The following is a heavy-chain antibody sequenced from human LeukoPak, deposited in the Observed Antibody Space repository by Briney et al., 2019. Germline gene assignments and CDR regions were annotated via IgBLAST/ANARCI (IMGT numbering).Heavy chain of an antibody. CDR2: ISHGSHTI. CDR3: ARDRGYFDY. Sequence: PGGSLRLSCLASEFIFSSYSMNWVRQAPGKGLEWISYISHGSHTIYYADSVKGRFTISRDNSKNSLFLQMNSLRVEDTAVYYCARDRGYFDYWGQGTLVSVSS. J-gene: IGHJ4*03. CDR1: EFIFSSYS. V-gene: IGHV3-48*04.